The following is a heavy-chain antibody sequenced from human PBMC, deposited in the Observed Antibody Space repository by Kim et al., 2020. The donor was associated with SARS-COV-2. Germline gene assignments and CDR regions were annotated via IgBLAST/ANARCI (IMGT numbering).Heavy chain of an antibody. V-gene: IGHV3-74*01. D-gene: IGHD3-3*01. CDR1: GFTFSSYW. CDR2: INSDGSST. J-gene: IGHJ6*01. CDR3: ARVAGFTIFGVVPGNYY. Sequence: GGSLRLSCADSGFTFSSYWMHWVRQAPGKWLVWVSRINSDGSSTSYADSVKGRFTISRDNAKNTLYLQMNSLRAEDTAVYYCARVAGFTIFGVVPGNYY.